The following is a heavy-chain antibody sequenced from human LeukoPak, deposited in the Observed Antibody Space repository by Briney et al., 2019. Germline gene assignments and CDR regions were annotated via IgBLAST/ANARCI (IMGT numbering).Heavy chain of an antibody. CDR2: IYYSGST. J-gene: IGHJ4*02. CDR3: ARDPGGVATMTFDY. Sequence: SETLSLTCTVSGGSISSYYWSWIQQPPGKGLEWIGYIYYSGSTNYNPSLKSRVTISVDTSKNQFSLKLSSVTAADTAVYYCARDPGGVATMTFDYWGQGTLVTVSS. CDR1: GGSISSYY. D-gene: IGHD5-12*01. V-gene: IGHV4-59*01.